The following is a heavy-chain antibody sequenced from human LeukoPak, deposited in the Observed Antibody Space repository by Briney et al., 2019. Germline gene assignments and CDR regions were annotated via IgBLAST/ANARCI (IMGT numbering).Heavy chain of an antibody. CDR3: AKAVGNGYCSSTSCYERGVLDY. J-gene: IGHJ4*02. D-gene: IGHD2-2*03. Sequence: PGGSLRLSCAASGFTFSTSWMSWVRQAPGKGLEWVANVKQDGSEKYYVDSVKGRFTISRDNAKNSLYLQMSGLRAEDTAVYYCAKAVGNGYCSSTSCYERGVLDYWGQGTLVTVSS. CDR2: VKQDGSEK. CDR1: GFTFSTSW. V-gene: IGHV3-7*01.